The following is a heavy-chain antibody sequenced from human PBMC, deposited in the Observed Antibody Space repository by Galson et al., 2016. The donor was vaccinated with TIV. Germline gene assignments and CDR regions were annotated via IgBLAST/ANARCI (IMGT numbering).Heavy chain of an antibody. CDR1: GGTFSNFV. D-gene: IGHD3-10*01. V-gene: IGHV1-69*06. CDR3: ARGRGYYFGSGSSYFDN. Sequence: SVKVPCKASGGTFSNFVISWVRQAPGQGLEWMGSINPIFGTANYAQKFQGRVTITADTSTSTIYMELSSLRSEDTAVYYCARGRGYYFGSGSSYFDNWGQGSLVTVSS. J-gene: IGHJ4*02. CDR2: INPIFGTA.